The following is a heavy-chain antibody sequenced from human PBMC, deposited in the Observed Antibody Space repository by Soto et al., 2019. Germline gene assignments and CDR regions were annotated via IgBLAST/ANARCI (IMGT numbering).Heavy chain of an antibody. V-gene: IGHV4-59*08. CDR1: GGSISSYY. CDR2: IYYSGST. D-gene: IGHD3-16*01. Sequence: SETLSLTCTVSGGSISSYYWSWIRQPPGKGLEWIGYIYYSGSTNYNPSLKSRVTISVDTSKNQFSLKLNSMTAADTAVYYCARYNYGAGSTYYTFWSQRSLVPGSS. J-gene: IGHJ4*01. CDR3: ARYNYGAGSTYYTF.